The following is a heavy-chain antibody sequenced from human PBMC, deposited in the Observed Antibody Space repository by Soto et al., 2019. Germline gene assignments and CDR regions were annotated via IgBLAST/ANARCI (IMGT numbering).Heavy chain of an antibody. CDR3: ARDFWYTGSSGLDY. CDR1: GDSVSSNSAA. CDR2: TYYRSKWYN. D-gene: IGHD6-6*01. V-gene: IGHV6-1*01. Sequence: SQTLSLTCAISGDSVSSNSAAWNWIRQSPSRGLEWLGRTYYRSKWYNDYAVSVKSRITINPDTSKNQFSLQLNSVTPEDTAVYFCARDFWYTGSSGLDYWGQGTLVTVSS. J-gene: IGHJ4*02.